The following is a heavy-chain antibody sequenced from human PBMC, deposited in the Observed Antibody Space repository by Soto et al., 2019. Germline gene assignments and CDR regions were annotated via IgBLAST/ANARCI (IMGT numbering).Heavy chain of an antibody. D-gene: IGHD5-12*01. CDR1: GGSFSTYA. J-gene: IGHJ6*02. Sequence: SVKVSCKASGGSFSTYAISWVRQAPGQGLEWMGGIIPIFGTPNYAQKFQGRVTITADRSTSTAYLELNSLRSEDTAVYYCAAPRTDGYKVPDPSTYYDYGLDVWGQVTTVTVSS. CDR3: AAPRTDGYKVPDPSTYYDYGLDV. V-gene: IGHV1-69*06. CDR2: IIPIFGTP.